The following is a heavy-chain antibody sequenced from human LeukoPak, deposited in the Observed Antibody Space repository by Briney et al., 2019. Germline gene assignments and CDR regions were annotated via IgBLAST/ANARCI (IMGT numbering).Heavy chain of an antibody. V-gene: IGHV1-69*06. CDR1: GGTFISYA. J-gene: IGHJ3*02. D-gene: IGHD3-9*01. CDR3: ARDVRRYFDWLLYKTDAFDI. Sequence: GASVKVSCKASGGTFISYAISWVRQAPGQGLEWMGGIIPIFGTANYAQKFQGRVTITADKSTSTAYMELSSLRSEDTAVYYCARDVRRYFDWLLYKTDAFDIWGQGTLVTVSS. CDR2: IIPIFGTA.